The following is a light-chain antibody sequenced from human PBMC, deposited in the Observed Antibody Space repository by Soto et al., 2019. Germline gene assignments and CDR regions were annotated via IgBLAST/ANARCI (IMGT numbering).Light chain of an antibody. CDR3: SSYTSSSTPYV. V-gene: IGLV2-14*01. J-gene: IGLJ1*01. CDR2: AVS. CDR1: SSDVGGYNY. Sequence: QPASVSGSPGQSITISCTGTSSDVGGYNYVSWYQQHPGKAPKLMIYAVSNRPSGVSNRLSGSKSGNTASLTISGLQAEDEADYYCSSYTSSSTPYVFGTGTKVTVL.